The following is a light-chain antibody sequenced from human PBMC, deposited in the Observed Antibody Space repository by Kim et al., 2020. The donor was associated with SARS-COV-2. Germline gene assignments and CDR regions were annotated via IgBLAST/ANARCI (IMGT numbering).Light chain of an antibody. CDR3: LQCVSYPLT. Sequence: DIQMTQSPSSLSASVGDRVTITCRASQGISRWLAWYQQKPEKAPKILIYLASSLQSGVPSRFSGSGSGTDLNLTINSLQPEDFATYYCLQCVSYPLTFGPGSKVCIK. J-gene: IGKJ3*01. CDR1: QGISRW. CDR2: LAS. V-gene: IGKV1D-16*01.